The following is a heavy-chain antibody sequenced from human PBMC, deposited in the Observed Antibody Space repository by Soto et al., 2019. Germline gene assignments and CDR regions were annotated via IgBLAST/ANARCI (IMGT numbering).Heavy chain of an antibody. Sequence: ASVKVSCKASGYTFTSYGISWVRQAPGQGLEWMGRIIANNGNTNYAQKFQGRVTITADKSTSTAYMELSSLRSEDTAVYYCARDLSSTLDYWGQGTLVTVSS. CDR2: IIANNGNT. D-gene: IGHD2-2*01. V-gene: IGHV1-18*01. CDR3: ARDLSSTLDY. CDR1: GYTFTSYG. J-gene: IGHJ4*02.